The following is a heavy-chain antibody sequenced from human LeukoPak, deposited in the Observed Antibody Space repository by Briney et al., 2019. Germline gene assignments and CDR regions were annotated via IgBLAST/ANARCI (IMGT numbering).Heavy chain of an antibody. D-gene: IGHD4-17*01. J-gene: IGHJ4*02. CDR3: ARYPTVTGGFDC. V-gene: IGHV4-34*01. Sequence: SETLSLTCAVYGGSFSGYYWSWIRQPPGKGLEWIGEINHSGSTNYNPSLKSRVTISVDTSKNQFSLKLSSVTAADTAVYYCARYPTVTGGFDCWGQGTLVTVS. CDR2: INHSGST. CDR1: GGSFSGYY.